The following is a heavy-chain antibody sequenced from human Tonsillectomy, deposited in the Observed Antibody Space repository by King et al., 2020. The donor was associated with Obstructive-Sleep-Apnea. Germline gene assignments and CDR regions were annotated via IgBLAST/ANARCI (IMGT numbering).Heavy chain of an antibody. CDR3: ARGDPLVVNSPDYFDY. CDR2: INHSGST. V-gene: IGHV4-34*01. J-gene: IGHJ4*02. CDR1: GGSFSDYY. D-gene: IGHD3-22*01. Sequence: HVQLQQWGAGLLKPSETLSLTCAVYGGSFSDYYWSWIRQPPGKGLDGIGEINHSGSTNYNPSLKSRVTISVDKSKTQLSLKLSSVTAADTAVYYCARGDPLVVNSPDYFDYWGQGTLVTVSS.